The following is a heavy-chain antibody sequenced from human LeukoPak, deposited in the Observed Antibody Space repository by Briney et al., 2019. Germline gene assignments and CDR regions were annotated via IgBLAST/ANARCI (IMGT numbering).Heavy chain of an antibody. V-gene: IGHV3-11*04. CDR1: GFSFSDYY. D-gene: IGHD3-3*01. J-gene: IGHJ3*02. Sequence: GGSLRLSCAASGFSFSDYYMSWIRQAPGKGLEWVSYISSSGDTMSYADSVKGRFTISRDNAKNSLYLQMNSLRAEDTAVYYCARGEGDDFWSGYPHGAFDIWGQGTMVTVSS. CDR2: ISSSGDTM. CDR3: ARGEGDDFWSGYPHGAFDI.